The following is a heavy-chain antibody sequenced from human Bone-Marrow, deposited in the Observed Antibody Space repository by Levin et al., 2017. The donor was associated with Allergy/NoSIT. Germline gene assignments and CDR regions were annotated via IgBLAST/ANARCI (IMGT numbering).Heavy chain of an antibody. CDR2: IGNSGGNI. Sequence: GGSLRLSCAASGFSFGTYAMNWVRQPPGKGLEWVAGIGNSGGNIYYADSVTGRFTISRDNSKDTVFLQMNNLRVEDTAVYYCAKSGARIVVAGRYYFDSWGQGALVTVSS. CDR3: AKSGARIVVAGRYYFDS. CDR1: GFSFGTYA. V-gene: IGHV3-23*01. D-gene: IGHD6-19*01. J-gene: IGHJ4*02.